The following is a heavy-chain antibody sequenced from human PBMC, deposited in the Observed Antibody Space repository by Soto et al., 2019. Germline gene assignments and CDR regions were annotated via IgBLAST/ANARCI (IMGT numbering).Heavy chain of an antibody. CDR1: GFSLSTTGVG. Sequence: QITLKESGPTLVNPTQTVTLTCTFSGFSLSTTGVGVAWIRQPPGKALEWLAVIYWDDDKRYSPSLKSRLAITKDTSKNRVVLTMSNMDPVDTATYYCAHLQDWDATLVYWGQVPLLTVSS. CDR3: AHLQDWDATLVY. D-gene: IGHD1-1*01. V-gene: IGHV2-5*02. CDR2: IYWDDDK. J-gene: IGHJ4*02.